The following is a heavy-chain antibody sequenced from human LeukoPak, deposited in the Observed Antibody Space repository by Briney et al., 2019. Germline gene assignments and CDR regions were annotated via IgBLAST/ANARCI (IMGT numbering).Heavy chain of an antibody. Sequence: PGGSLRPSCAASGFTFSRDDMHWVRQATGKGLEWVSAIGTAGDTYYPGSVKGRFTISRENAKNSLYLQMNSLRVGDTAVYYCAKGGYSSSWYGPRGMDVWGQGTTVTVSS. CDR1: GFTFSRDD. J-gene: IGHJ6*02. CDR2: IGTAGDT. D-gene: IGHD6-13*01. CDR3: AKGGYSSSWYGPRGMDV. V-gene: IGHV3-13*01.